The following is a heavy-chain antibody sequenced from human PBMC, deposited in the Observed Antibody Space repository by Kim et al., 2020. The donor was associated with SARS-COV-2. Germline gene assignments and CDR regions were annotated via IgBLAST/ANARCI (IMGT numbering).Heavy chain of an antibody. CDR3: ARVVVVVAADYFDY. CDR1: GFTFSSYA. Sequence: GGSLRLSCAASGFTFSSYAMHWVRQAPGKGLEWVAVISYDGSNKYYADSVKGRFTISRDNSKNTLYLQMNSLRAEDTAVYYCARVVVVVAADYFDYWGQGTLVTVSS. V-gene: IGHV3-30-3*01. CDR2: ISYDGSNK. J-gene: IGHJ4*02. D-gene: IGHD2-15*01.